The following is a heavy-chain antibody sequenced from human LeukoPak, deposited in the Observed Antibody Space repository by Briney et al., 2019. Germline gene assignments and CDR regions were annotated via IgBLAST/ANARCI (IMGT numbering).Heavy chain of an antibody. CDR1: GGSISSYY. V-gene: IGHV4-59*08. CDR3: ARLKDVVVIDY. D-gene: IGHD3-22*01. J-gene: IGHJ4*02. Sequence: PSETLSLTCTVSGGSISSYYWSWIRQPPGKGLEWIGYIYYSGSTNYNPSLKSRVTISVDTSKNQFSLKLSSVTAADTAVYYCARLKDVVVIDYWGQGTLVTVSS. CDR2: IYYSGST.